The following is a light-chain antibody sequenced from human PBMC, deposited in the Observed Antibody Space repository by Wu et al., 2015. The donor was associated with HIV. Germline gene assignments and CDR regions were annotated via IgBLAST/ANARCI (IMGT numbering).Light chain of an antibody. CDR3: QQYESWPPYS. Sequence: EIVLTQSPGTLSLSPGERATLSCRASQRVSSSYLAWFQQKPGQAPRLLIYGASSRATGIPDRFSGSGSGTDFTLTISRLEPEDFAVYYCQQYESWPPYSFGQGARLEIK. J-gene: IGKJ2*03. V-gene: IGKV3-20*01. CDR1: QRVSSSY. CDR2: GAS.